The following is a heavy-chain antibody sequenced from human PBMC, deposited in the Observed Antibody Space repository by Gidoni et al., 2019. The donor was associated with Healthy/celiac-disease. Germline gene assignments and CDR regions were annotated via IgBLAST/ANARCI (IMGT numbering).Heavy chain of an antibody. D-gene: IGHD3-10*01. CDR2: ISWNSGSR. J-gene: IGHJ4*02. Sequence: EVQLVESGGGLVQPGRSLRLSCAASGFPFDDYAMHWVRQAPGKGLEWVSGISWNSGSRGYADSVKGRFSISRDNAKNSLYLQMNSLRAEDTALYYCAKDIMVRGVNVFDYWGQGTLVTVSS. V-gene: IGHV3-9*01. CDR1: GFPFDDYA. CDR3: AKDIMVRGVNVFDY.